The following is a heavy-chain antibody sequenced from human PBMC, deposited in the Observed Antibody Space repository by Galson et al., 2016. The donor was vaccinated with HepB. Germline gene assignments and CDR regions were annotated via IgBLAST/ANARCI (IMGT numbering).Heavy chain of an antibody. Sequence: SPRLSCAASGFTFSNYYMHWVRQAPGKGLEWVSSISSSSKYIYYADSVKGRFTISRANANNSLFLQMNSLRAEDTAVYFCARDRGIAAGGWFDPWGQGTQVTVSS. CDR3: ARDRGIAAGGWFDP. CDR2: ISSSSKYI. J-gene: IGHJ5*02. V-gene: IGHV3-21*01. D-gene: IGHD6-13*01. CDR1: GFTFSNYY.